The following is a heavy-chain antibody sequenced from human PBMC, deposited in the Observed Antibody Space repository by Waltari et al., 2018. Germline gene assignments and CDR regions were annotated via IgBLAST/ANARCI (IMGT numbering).Heavy chain of an antibody. CDR1: GFSFSNAW. CDR3: TPPPYYYYYGMDV. J-gene: IGHJ6*02. Sequence: EVQLVESGGGLVNPGGSLRLSCAASGFSFSNAWMNWVRQAPGKGLEWVGRIKTRADGGTADYAAPVRGRFIISRDDSQNTLYLQMNSLKTEDTAVYYCTPPPYYYYYGMDVWGQGTTVTVSS. CDR2: IKTRADGGTA. V-gene: IGHV3-15*07.